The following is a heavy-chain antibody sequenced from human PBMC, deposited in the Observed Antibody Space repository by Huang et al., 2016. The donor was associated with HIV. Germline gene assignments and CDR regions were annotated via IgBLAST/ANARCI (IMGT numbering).Heavy chain of an antibody. J-gene: IGHJ3*02. CDR3: ARMFKYDSGGYWGNDAFDI. CDR1: GGSFSGHY. V-gene: IGHV4-34*02. D-gene: IGHD3-22*01. CDR2: ISESGST. Sequence: QVQLQQWGAELLKPSETLSLTCAVSGGSFSGHYWTWIRQPPGRGLEWIGEISESGSTPYNPSLKSRVTFPGDTSQSQFSLKLNSVTAADTAIYYCARMFKYDSGGYWGNDAFDIWGQGTMVTVSS.